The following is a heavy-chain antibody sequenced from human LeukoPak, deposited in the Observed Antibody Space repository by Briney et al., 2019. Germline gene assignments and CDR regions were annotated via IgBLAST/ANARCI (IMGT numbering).Heavy chain of an antibody. CDR2: IDPSDSYT. J-gene: IGHJ4*02. V-gene: IGHV5-10-1*01. Sequence: GEFRRISCKGSGYTFTNHWISWVRQMPGKGLEWMGKIDPSDSYTNYSPSFQGHFNISADKSISTAYLQWSSLKASDTAMYYCARAPDSDSGYDYFDYWGQGTLVADPS. CDR1: GYTFTNHW. D-gene: IGHD5-12*01. CDR3: ARAPDSDSGYDYFDY.